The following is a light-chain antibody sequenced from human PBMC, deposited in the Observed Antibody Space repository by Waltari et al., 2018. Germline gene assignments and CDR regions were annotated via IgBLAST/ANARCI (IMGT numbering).Light chain of an antibody. V-gene: IGKV3-11*01. CDR2: DAS. CDR3: QQRSNWPPYT. Sequence: EIVLTQSPATLSLSPGERATLSCRASQSVSSYLAWYQQKPGQAPRLLIYDASSRATGTPARFSGSGSGTDFTLTISSLESEDFAVYYCQQRSNWPPYTFGQGTKLEIK. J-gene: IGKJ2*01. CDR1: QSVSSY.